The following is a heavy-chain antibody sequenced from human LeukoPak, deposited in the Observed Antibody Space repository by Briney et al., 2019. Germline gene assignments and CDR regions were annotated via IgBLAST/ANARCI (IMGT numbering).Heavy chain of an antibody. V-gene: IGHV1-2*02. D-gene: IGHD1-26*01. CDR3: ARAVGATTGIDY. J-gene: IGHJ4*02. CDR1: GYTFTGYY. Sequence: ASVKVSCKASGYTFTGYYMHWVRQAPGQGLEWMGWINPNSGGTSYAQKFQGRVTMTRDTSISTAYMELSRLRSDDTAVYYCARAVGATTGIDYWGQGTLVTVSS. CDR2: INPNSGGT.